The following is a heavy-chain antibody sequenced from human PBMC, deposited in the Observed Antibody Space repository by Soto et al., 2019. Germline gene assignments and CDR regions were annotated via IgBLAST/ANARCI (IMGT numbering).Heavy chain of an antibody. V-gene: IGHV1-2*02. CDR2: INPNSGGT. Sequence: ASVKVSCKASGYTFTGYYMHWVRQAPGQGLEWMGWINPNSGGTNYAQKFQGRVTMTRDTSISTAYMELSRLRSDDTAVYYCARDPSSSVDAFDIWGQGTMVTVSS. D-gene: IGHD6-6*01. J-gene: IGHJ3*02. CDR3: ARDPSSSVDAFDI. CDR1: GYTFTGYY.